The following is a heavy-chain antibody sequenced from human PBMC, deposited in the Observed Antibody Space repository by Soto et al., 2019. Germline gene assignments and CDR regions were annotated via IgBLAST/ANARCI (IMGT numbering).Heavy chain of an antibody. CDR1: GFTCSSYS. D-gene: IGHD2-2*01. CDR3: ARYIPGVRYYGMDV. CDR2: ISESGTNT. V-gene: IGHV3-23*01. J-gene: IGHJ6*02. Sequence: GGSLRLSCAASGFTCSSYSMNWVRQAPGKGLEWVSLISESGTNTYYADSVKGRFTISRDNSGNTLFLQMYSLRAEDTAVYYCARYIPGVRYYGMDVWGQGTTVTVSS.